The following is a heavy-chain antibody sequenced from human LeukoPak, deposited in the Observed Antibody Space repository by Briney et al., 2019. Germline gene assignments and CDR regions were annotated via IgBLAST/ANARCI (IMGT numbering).Heavy chain of an antibody. J-gene: IGHJ4*02. CDR2: IYYSGST. D-gene: IGHD3-3*01. V-gene: IGHV4-39*01. CDR3: ARQWSGYPRYFDY. Sequence: SETLSLTCTVSGGSISSSSYYWGWIRQPPGKGLEWIGSIYYSGSTYYNPSLKSRGTISVDTSKNQFSLKLSSVTAADTAVYYCARQWSGYPRYFDYWGQGTLVTVSS. CDR1: GGSISSSSYY.